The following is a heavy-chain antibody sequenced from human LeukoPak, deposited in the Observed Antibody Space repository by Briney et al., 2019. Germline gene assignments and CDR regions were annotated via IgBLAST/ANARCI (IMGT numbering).Heavy chain of an antibody. CDR1: GYTFTGYY. CDR2: INPNSGGT. J-gene: IGHJ4*02. V-gene: IGHV1-2*02. Sequence: GASVKVSCKASGYTFTGYYMHWVRQAPGQGLEWMGWINPNSGGTNYAQKFQGRVTMTRDTSISTAYMELSRLRSDDTAVYYCASLLAYCGGDCHRNWGQGTLVTVSS. D-gene: IGHD2-21*02. CDR3: ASLLAYCGGDCHRN.